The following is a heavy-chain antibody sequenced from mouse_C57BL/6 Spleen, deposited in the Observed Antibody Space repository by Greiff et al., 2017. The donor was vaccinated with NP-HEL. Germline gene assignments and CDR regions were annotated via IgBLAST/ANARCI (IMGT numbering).Heavy chain of an antibody. CDR1: YFAFMASA. CDR3: ARSQGTAQTPWFAY. V-gene: IGHV1-49*01. Sequence: LKQSGAELVRPGSSVKLSCKDSYFAFMASAMHWVKQRPGPGLEWIGSFTMYSDATAYSENFKGKATLTANTSSSTAYMELSSLTSEDSAVYYCARSQGTAQTPWFAYWGQGTLGTVSA. D-gene: IGHD3-2*02. J-gene: IGHJ3*01. CDR2: FTMYSDAT.